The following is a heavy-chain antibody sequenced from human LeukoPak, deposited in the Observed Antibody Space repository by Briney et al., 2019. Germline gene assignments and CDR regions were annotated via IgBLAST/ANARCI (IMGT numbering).Heavy chain of an antibody. J-gene: IGHJ4*02. D-gene: IGHD6-25*01. CDR1: GGSISSYY. Sequence: SETLSPTCAVSGGSISSYYWSWIRQPPGKGLEWIANIYHTGSTNYNPSLSSRVTISIDTAKNQFSLKLTSVTAADTAVYYCARRGRNSSGWQDYLWGQGTLVTVSS. V-gene: IGHV4-59*01. CDR2: IYHTGST. CDR3: ARRGRNSSGWQDYL.